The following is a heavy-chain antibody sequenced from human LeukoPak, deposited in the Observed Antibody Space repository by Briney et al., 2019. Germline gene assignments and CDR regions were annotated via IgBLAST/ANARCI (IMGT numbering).Heavy chain of an antibody. CDR3: ARALNGYFYAFDS. CDR2: FSYTGST. Sequence: SQTLSLTCPVHVGSLSSGEYYSSSIRQPPGKGLEWLGDFSYTGSTYYNPSVNSRVSISVDTSKNQFSLKLTSVTAADTAVYYCARALNGYFYAFDSWGQGTLVTVSS. V-gene: IGHV4-30-4*08. CDR1: VGSLSSGEYY. J-gene: IGHJ4*02. D-gene: IGHD2/OR15-2a*01.